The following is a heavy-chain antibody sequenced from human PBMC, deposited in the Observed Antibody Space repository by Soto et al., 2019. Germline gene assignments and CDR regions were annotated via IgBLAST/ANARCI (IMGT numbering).Heavy chain of an antibody. Sequence: EGQLLQSGGDLVQPGGSLRLSCAGSGLTLRSYAMTWIRQTPEKGLEWVSTITGRSAVPSYADSVNGRFTVSRDNSKNTLCLRMNSLRPDDTAIYYCAKGGPFTGGFDPWGQGTLVTVSA. CDR1: GLTLRSYA. CDR2: ITGRSAVP. J-gene: IGHJ5*02. D-gene: IGHD3-16*01. V-gene: IGHV3-23*01. CDR3: AKGGPFTGGFDP.